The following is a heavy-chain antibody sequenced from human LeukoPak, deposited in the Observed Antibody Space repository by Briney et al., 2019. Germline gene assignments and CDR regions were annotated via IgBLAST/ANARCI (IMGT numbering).Heavy chain of an antibody. J-gene: IGHJ4*02. D-gene: IGHD6-19*01. CDR1: GYTFTSYG. Sequence: ASVKVSCKASGYTFTSYGISWVRQAPGQGLEWMGWISGSNGNTNYAQKLQGRVTMTTDTSTSTAYMELRSLRSDDTAVYYCARDKGYSSGWYGGKGDYWGQGTLVTVSS. V-gene: IGHV1-18*01. CDR2: ISGSNGNT. CDR3: ARDKGYSSGWYGGKGDY.